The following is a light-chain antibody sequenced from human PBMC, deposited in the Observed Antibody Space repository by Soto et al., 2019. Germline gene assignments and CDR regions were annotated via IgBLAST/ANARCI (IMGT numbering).Light chain of an antibody. CDR3: ATWDDRLQGLV. J-gene: IGLJ3*02. Sequence: QAVVTQPPSASGTPGQRVTISCSGSSSNIGSDTVNWYQQVPGTAPKLLIYGNNQRPSGVPDRFSGSKSGTSASLAIRGLQSEDEAADFCATWDDRLQGLVFGGGTKLTVL. CDR1: SSNIGSDT. CDR2: GNN. V-gene: IGLV1-44*01.